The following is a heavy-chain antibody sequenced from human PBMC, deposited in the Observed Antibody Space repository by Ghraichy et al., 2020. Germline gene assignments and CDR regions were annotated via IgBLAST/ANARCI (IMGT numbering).Heavy chain of an antibody. D-gene: IGHD3-3*01. CDR3: ARDGSWDSWSGRYKLEWLDP. CDR1: GGSITDYY. CDR2: MYYSGST. V-gene: IGHV4-59*01. Sequence: SETLSLTCTVSGGSITDYYWSWIRQLPGKGLEWIGYMYYSGSTKYNPSLESRVTMSVDTSKNQIFLKMTSVTAADTAVYYCARDGSWDSWSGRYKLEWLDPWGQGTLVTVSS. J-gene: IGHJ5*02.